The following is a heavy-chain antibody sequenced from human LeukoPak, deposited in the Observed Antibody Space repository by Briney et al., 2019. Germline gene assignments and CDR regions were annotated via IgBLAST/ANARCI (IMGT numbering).Heavy chain of an antibody. Sequence: SETLSLTCAVYGGSFSGYYWSWIRQHPGEGLEWIGEINHSGSTNYNPSPKSRVTISVDTSKNQFSLKLGSVTAADTAVYYCARLALRTIDYWGQGTLVTVSS. V-gene: IGHV4-34*01. CDR3: ARLALRTIDY. CDR2: INHSGST. J-gene: IGHJ4*02. CDR1: GGSFSGYY. D-gene: IGHD3-16*01.